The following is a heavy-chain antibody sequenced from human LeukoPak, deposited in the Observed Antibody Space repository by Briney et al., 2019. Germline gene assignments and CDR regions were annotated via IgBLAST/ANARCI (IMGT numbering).Heavy chain of an antibody. CDR1: GDSMSSGGYL. V-gene: IGHV4-31*03. J-gene: IGHJ3*01. CDR3: VRLTCSGSSCSGGGAFDV. CDR2: IFYNGGS. D-gene: IGHD2-2*01. Sequence: SETLSLTCSVSGDSMSSGGYLWTWMRQHPGKGLEWIGYIFYNGGSYYSPSLQSRLTISVDTSQKQSSLKMSSVTAADTAVYYCVRLTCSGSSCSGGGAFDVWGQGTVVTVSS.